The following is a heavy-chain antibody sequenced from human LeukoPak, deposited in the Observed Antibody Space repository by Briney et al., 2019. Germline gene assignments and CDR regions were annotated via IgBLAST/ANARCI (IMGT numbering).Heavy chain of an antibody. J-gene: IGHJ4*02. CDR3: AKDPHYYDILTGYPAFDY. D-gene: IGHD3-9*01. CDR2: ISGSGGST. Sequence: GGSLRLSCAASGFTFSSYAMSWVRQAPGKGLEWVSAISGSGGSTYYADSVKGRFTISRDNSKNTLYLQMNSLGAEDTAVYYCAKDPHYYDILTGYPAFDYWGQGTWSPSPQ. V-gene: IGHV3-23*01. CDR1: GFTFSSYA.